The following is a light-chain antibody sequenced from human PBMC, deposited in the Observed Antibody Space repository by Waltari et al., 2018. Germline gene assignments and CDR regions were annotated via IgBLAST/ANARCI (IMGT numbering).Light chain of an antibody. CDR1: QSIRGW. J-gene: IGKJ1*01. V-gene: IGKV1-5*01. Sequence: DIQMTQSPSMLSASVGARFTITCRASQSIRGWLAWYQMKPGLAPKLLIYDASNLGDGIPSRFSGSGFGTNFTLTINSLQPDDFATYYCQEYNRFSTFGLGTKV. CDR2: DAS. CDR3: QEYNRFST.